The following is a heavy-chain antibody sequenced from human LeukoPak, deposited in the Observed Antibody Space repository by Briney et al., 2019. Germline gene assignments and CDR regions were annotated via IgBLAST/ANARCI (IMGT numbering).Heavy chain of an antibody. J-gene: IGHJ4*02. CDR1: GFTFSSSE. CDR2: ISSTSNTI. CDR3: ARGDTTMVRGVPDY. D-gene: IGHD3-10*01. V-gene: IGHV3-48*02. Sequence: PGGSLRLSCAASGFTFSSSEMNWVRQAPGKGLEWVSYISSTSNTIYYADSVKGRFTISRDNAKNTLYLQMNSLRDEDTAVYYCARGDTTMVRGVPDYWGQGTLVTVSS.